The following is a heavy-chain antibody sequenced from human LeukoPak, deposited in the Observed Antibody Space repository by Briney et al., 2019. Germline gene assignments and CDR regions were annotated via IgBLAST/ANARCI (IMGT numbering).Heavy chain of an antibody. CDR2: IYTSGST. CDR1: GNSISSGDYY. Sequence: SETLSLTCTVSGNSISSGDYYWSWIRQPAGKGLEWIGRIYTSGSTNYNPSLKSRVTISVDTSKNQFSLTLSSVTAADTGVYYCARDRDSGSYPWGQGTLVTVSS. J-gene: IGHJ5*02. CDR3: ARDRDSGSYP. D-gene: IGHD1-26*01. V-gene: IGHV4-61*02.